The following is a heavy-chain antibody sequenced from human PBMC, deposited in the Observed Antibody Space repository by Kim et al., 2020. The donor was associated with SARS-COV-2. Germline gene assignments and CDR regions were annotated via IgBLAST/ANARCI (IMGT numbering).Heavy chain of an antibody. CDR3: AKGSRHYDILTELDY. D-gene: IGHD3-9*01. J-gene: IGHJ4*02. V-gene: IGHV3-23*03. Sequence: DSGKGRFTISRDNSKNTLYLQMNSRRAEDTAVYYCAKGSRHYDILTELDYWGQGTLVTVSS.